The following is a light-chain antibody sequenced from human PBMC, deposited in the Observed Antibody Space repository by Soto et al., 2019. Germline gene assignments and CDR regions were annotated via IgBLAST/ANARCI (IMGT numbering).Light chain of an antibody. V-gene: IGKV1-33*01. Sequence: DLQMTQSPSSLSATVGDRVTITCQASQDISNYLNWYQQKPGKAPNLLIYEASNLEAGVPSRFSGSGSETDFTFTISSLQPEDIGTYYCQQYDNVFTFGLGTRLEIK. CDR3: QQYDNVFT. CDR1: QDISNY. J-gene: IGKJ5*01. CDR2: EAS.